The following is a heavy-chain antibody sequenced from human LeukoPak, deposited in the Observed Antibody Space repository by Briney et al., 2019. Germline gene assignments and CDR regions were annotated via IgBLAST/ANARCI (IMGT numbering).Heavy chain of an antibody. V-gene: IGHV1-69*13. Sequence: SVKVSCKASGGTFSSYATSWVRHAPGQGLGWMGGIIPIFGTANYAQKFQGRVTITADESTSTAYMELSSLRSEDTAVYYCASGGVNWYMDVWGKGTTVTVSS. D-gene: IGHD3-16*01. CDR3: ASGGVNWYMDV. CDR1: GGTFSSYA. CDR2: IIPIFGTA. J-gene: IGHJ6*03.